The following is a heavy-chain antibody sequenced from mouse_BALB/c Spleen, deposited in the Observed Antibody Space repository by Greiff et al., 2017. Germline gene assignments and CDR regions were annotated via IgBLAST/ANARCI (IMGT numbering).Heavy chain of an antibody. CDR3: ARIYGNSYAMDY. V-gene: IGHV2-2*02. Sequence: VKLMESGPGLVQPSQSLSITCTVSGFSLTSYGVHWVRQSPGKGLEWLGVIWSGGSTDYNAAFISRLSISKDNSKSQVFFKMNSLQANDTAIYYCARIYGNSYAMDYWGQGTSVTVSS. D-gene: IGHD2-1*01. J-gene: IGHJ4*01. CDR1: GFSLTSYG. CDR2: IWSGGST.